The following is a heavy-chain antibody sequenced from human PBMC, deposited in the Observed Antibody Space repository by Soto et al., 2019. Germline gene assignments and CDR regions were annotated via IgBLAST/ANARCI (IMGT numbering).Heavy chain of an antibody. CDR1: GFTFSSYG. J-gene: IGHJ4*02. Sequence: QVQLVESGGGVVQPGRSLRLSCAASGFTFSSYGMHWVRQAPGKGLEWVAVISYDGSNKYYADSVKGRFTISRDNSKNTLYLQMNSLRAEDTAVYYCARPYSSSWSGRDYWGQGTLVTVSS. CDR3: ARPYSSSWSGRDY. CDR2: ISYDGSNK. D-gene: IGHD6-13*01. V-gene: IGHV3-30*03.